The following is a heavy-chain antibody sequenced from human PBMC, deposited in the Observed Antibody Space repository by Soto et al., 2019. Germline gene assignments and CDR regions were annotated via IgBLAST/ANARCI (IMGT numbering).Heavy chain of an antibody. D-gene: IGHD2-8*02. Sequence: EVKLVESGGGLVQPGGSLRLSCAASGFTFSDYNMNWVRQAPGKGVEWVSYIGSGNDITHYADSVKGRFTISRDNAKNSLYLQMNSLRDEDTAVYYCARYTGRETNWGQGTLVTVSS. V-gene: IGHV3-48*02. CDR1: GFTFSDYN. J-gene: IGHJ4*02. CDR2: IGSGNDIT. CDR3: ARYTGRETN.